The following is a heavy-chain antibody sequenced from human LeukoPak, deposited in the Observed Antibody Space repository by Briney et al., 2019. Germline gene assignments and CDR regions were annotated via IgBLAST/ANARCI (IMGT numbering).Heavy chain of an antibody. D-gene: IGHD3-10*01. J-gene: IGHJ4*02. CDR3: TTDPAQVRGVIEKQFIDY. V-gene: IGHV3-15*01. CDR2: IKSKTEGGTT. Sequence: GGSLRLSCAASGFTFSNALMSWLRQAPGKGVDWVGRIKSKTEGGTTDYDAPVKGRFTISRYDSKNTLYLQMNSLKTEDTAVYYCTTDPAQVRGVIEKQFIDYWGQGTLVTVSS. CDR1: GFTFSNAL.